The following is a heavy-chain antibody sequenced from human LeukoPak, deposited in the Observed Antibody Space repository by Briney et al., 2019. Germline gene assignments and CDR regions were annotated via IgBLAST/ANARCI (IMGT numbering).Heavy chain of an antibody. CDR1: GFTFSSYS. V-gene: IGHV3-15*01. CDR2: IKSKSDGGTT. D-gene: IGHD3-10*01. J-gene: IGHJ4*02. Sequence: GGSLRLSCAASGFTFSSYSMNWVRQAPGKGLEWVGRIKSKSDGGTTDYAAPVKGRFTISRDDSKNTLYLQMNSLKTEDTAVYYCTTEGEVVRGVSLDCWGQGTLVTVSS. CDR3: TTEGEVVRGVSLDC.